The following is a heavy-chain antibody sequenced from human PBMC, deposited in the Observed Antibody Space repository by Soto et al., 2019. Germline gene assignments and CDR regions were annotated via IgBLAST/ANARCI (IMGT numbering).Heavy chain of an antibody. CDR2: INAGNGNT. V-gene: IGHV1-3*01. CDR1: GYTFTSYA. Sequence: ASVKVSCKASGYTFTSYAMHWVRQAPGQRLEWMGWINAGNGNTKYSQKFQGRVTITRDTSASTAYMELSSLRSEDTAVYYCASSLASSYDFWSGYHFDYWGQGTLVTVSS. CDR3: ASSLASSYDFWSGYHFDY. J-gene: IGHJ4*02. D-gene: IGHD3-3*01.